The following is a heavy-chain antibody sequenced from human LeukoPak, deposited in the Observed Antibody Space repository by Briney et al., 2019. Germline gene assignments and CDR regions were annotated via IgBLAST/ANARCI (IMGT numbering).Heavy chain of an antibody. J-gene: IGHJ6*02. CDR3: ARDVVPSVDYYYYGMDV. CDR2: INPSGGST. D-gene: IGHD2-15*01. Sequence: ASVKVSCKASGYTFTGYYMHWVRQAPGQGLEWMGIINPSGGSTSYAQKFQGRVTMTRDTSTSTVYMELSSLRSEDTAVYYCARDVVPSVDYYYYGMDVWGQGTTVTVSS. CDR1: GYTFTGYY. V-gene: IGHV1-46*01.